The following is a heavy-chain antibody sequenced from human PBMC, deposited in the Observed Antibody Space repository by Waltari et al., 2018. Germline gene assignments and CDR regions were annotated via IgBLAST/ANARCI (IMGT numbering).Heavy chain of an antibody. D-gene: IGHD6-19*01. CDR3: ARSVAGVGMEY. Sequence: QVQLQQWGAGLLKPSETLSLPCDVSGGSLSGFHWTWIRQTPGKGLEWIGDVTLSGNTNSNPSLKGRITVSLDTSRRQLSLRVTAMTAADTGVYFCARSVAGVGMEYWGQGTPVTVSS. V-gene: IGHV4-34*02. J-gene: IGHJ4*02. CDR1: GGSLSGFH. CDR2: VTLSGNT.